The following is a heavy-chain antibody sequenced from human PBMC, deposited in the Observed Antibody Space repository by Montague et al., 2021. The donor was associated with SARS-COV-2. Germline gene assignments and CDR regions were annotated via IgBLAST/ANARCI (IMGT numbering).Heavy chain of an antibody. CDR1: GGSISSYY. J-gene: IGHJ3*02. CDR3: ARGSGWMGNAFDI. Sequence: SQTLSLTCTVSGGSISSYYWSWIRQPPGKGLEWIGYIYYSGSTNYNPSLKSRVTISVDTSKNQFSLKLSSVTAADTAVYYCARGSGWMGNAFDIWGQGTMGTGAS. CDR2: IYYSGST. V-gene: IGHV4-59*01. D-gene: IGHD6-19*01.